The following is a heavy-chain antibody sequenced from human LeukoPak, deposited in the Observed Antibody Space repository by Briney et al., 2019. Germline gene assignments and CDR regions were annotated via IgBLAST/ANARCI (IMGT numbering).Heavy chain of an antibody. CDR2: IYYSGST. V-gene: IGHV4-39*07. D-gene: IGHD3-10*01. CDR3: ASFTMVRGVMAPDY. CDR1: GGSISSSSYY. Sequence: SETLSLTCTVSGGSISSSSYYWGWIRQPPGKGLEWIGSIYYSGSTYYNPSLKSRVTISVDTSKNQFSLKLSSVTAADTAVYYCASFTMVRGVMAPDYWGQGSLVTVSP. J-gene: IGHJ4*02.